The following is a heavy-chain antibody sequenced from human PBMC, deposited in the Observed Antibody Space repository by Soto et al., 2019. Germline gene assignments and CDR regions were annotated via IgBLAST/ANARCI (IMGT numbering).Heavy chain of an antibody. D-gene: IGHD2-2*01. J-gene: IGHJ4*02. V-gene: IGHV3-48*03. Sequence: GGSLRLSCAASRLTFSTYEMHWLRQAPGKGLEWVSYISSGGDTVHYADSVKGRFTISRDNTRNSLYLQMNSLRDEDTALYYCVRYCSSTLCNGVATRTFDYWGQGTLVTVSS. CDR1: RLTFSTYE. CDR3: VRYCSSTLCNGVATRTFDY. CDR2: ISSGGDTV.